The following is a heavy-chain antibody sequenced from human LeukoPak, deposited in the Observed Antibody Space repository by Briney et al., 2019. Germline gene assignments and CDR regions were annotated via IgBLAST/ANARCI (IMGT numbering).Heavy chain of an antibody. V-gene: IGHV3-43*01. D-gene: IGHD3-10*01. CDR1: RFTFDYYT. CDR2: ISWDGGST. Sequence: GGSLRLSCAASRFTFDYYTMHWVRQAPAKGLEWVSLISWDGGSTYYADSVKGRFTISRDNSKNSLYLQMNSLRAEDTALYYCAKDEMVRGVNFYYRDVWGKGTTVTISS. J-gene: IGHJ6*03. CDR3: AKDEMVRGVNFYYRDV.